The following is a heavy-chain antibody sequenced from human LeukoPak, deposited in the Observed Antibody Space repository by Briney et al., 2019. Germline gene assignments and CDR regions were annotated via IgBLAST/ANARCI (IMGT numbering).Heavy chain of an antibody. D-gene: IGHD2-2*01. CDR3: ARGGAFCSITTCHEFDH. J-gene: IGHJ4*02. Sequence: ASVKVSCKTSGYTFTGSYLHWVRQVPGQGLEWMGWTNPSTGGTKSAQQFEGRVTMTRDTSNTTGYLELRSLRLDDTATYYCARGGAFCSITTCHEFDHWGQGSLVIVSS. CDR2: TNPSTGGT. V-gene: IGHV1-2*02. CDR1: GYTFTGSY.